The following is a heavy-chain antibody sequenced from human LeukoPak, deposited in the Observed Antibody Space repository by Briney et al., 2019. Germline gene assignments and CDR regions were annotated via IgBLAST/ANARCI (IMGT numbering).Heavy chain of an antibody. J-gene: IGHJ5*02. CDR1: GYTFTGYY. CDR2: INPNSGGT. D-gene: IGHD1-26*01. CDR3: ARGSGSANWFDP. Sequence: ASVKDSCKASGYTFTGYYMHWVRQAPGQGLEWMGWINPNSGGTNYAQKFQGRVTMTRDMSTSTVYMELSSLRSEDTAVYYCARGSGSANWFDPWGQGTLVTVSS. V-gene: IGHV1-2*02.